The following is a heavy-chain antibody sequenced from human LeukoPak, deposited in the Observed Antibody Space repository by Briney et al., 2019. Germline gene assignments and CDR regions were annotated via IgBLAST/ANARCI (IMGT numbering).Heavy chain of an antibody. D-gene: IGHD3-22*01. CDR3: ASEFYDSSGYSPY. Sequence: ASVKVSCKASGYTFTGYYMHWVRQAPGQGLEWMGWISAYNGNTNYAQKLQGRVTMTTDTSTSTAYMELRSLRSDDTAVYYCASEFYDSSGYSPYWGQGTLVTVSS. V-gene: IGHV1-18*04. CDR1: GYTFTGYY. J-gene: IGHJ4*02. CDR2: ISAYNGNT.